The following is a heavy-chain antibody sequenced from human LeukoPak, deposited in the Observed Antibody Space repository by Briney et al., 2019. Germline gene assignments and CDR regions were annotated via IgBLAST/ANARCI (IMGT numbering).Heavy chain of an antibody. D-gene: IGHD5-12*01. CDR1: GFTFSSYA. CDR3: AKDDGGYDYEVVLGAFDI. Sequence: GGSLRLSCAASGFTFSSYAMSWVRQAPGKGLEWVSAISGSGGSTYYADSVKGRFTISGDNSKNTLYLQMNSLRAEDTAVYYCAKDDGGYDYEVVLGAFDIWGQGTMVTVSS. J-gene: IGHJ3*02. CDR2: ISGSGGST. V-gene: IGHV3-23*01.